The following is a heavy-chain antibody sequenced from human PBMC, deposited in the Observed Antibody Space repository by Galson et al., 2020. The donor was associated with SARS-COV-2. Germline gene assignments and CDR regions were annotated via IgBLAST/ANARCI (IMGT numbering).Heavy chain of an antibody. J-gene: IGHJ4*02. CDR1: GYTFTDQY. Sequence: DSVTVSCKASGYTFTDQYMHWVRQAPGQGLQWMGYTNPHNGDKNYAQQFQGWVTMTRDPSTTTMYLEVSRLSSDDTAVYYCARDGPSGGPDYCDYWGQGTLVTVSS. V-gene: IGHV1-2*04. CDR3: ARDGPSGGPDYCDY. CDR2: TNPHNGDK. D-gene: IGHD3-10*01.